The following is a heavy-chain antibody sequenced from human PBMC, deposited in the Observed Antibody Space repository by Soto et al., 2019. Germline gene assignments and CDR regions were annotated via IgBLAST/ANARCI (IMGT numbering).Heavy chain of an antibody. Sequence: EMQLVESGGGLVQPGQSLRLSCAASGFAFSNYWMHWVRQTPGKGLEWVARITGDGSTTSYADSVRGRFTISRDNAKKALCLELDSQRPEDRALYYRARFRVDGDADAWGRGTLVTVSS. CDR2: ITGDGSTT. CDR1: GFAFSNYW. V-gene: IGHV3-74*01. CDR3: ARFRVDGDADA. D-gene: IGHD3-9*01. J-gene: IGHJ5*01.